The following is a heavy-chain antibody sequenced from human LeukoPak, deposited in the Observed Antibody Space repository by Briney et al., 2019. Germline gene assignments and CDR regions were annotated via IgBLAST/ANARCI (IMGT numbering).Heavy chain of an antibody. D-gene: IGHD3-22*01. Sequence: ASVTVSCTASGGTFSSYAIGWVRQAPGQGLEWMGGIIPIFGTANYAQKFQGRVTITADESTSTAYMELSSLRSEDTAVYYCASYHYDSSGYYYYSDYWGQGTLVTVSS. CDR3: ASYHYDSSGYYYYSDY. J-gene: IGHJ4*02. CDR2: IIPIFGTA. V-gene: IGHV1-69*13. CDR1: GGTFSSYA.